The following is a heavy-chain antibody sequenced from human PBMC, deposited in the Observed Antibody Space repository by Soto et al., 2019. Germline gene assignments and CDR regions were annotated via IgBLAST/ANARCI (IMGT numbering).Heavy chain of an antibody. CDR1: GGSFSNYY. D-gene: IGHD3-10*01. V-gene: IGHV4-34*01. CDR3: GRAGLRGLYYFEY. J-gene: IGHJ4*02. CDR2: INHRGSS. Sequence: PSETLSLTCAVYGGSFSNYYWNCIRQSPGKGLEWIGQINHRGSSNYTPSLKSRVTISVDTSQNQFSLRLSSVTAADTAVYYCGRAGLRGLYYFEYWGQANPVTVS.